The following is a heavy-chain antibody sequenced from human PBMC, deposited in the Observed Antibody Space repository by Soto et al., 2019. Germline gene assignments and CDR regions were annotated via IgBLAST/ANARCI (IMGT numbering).Heavy chain of an antibody. CDR1: GFTFSSYG. V-gene: IGHV3-30*03. CDR2: ISYDGSNK. CDR3: VRDRDWAFDY. J-gene: IGHJ4*02. Sequence: GGSLRLSCAASGFTFSSYGMHWVRQAPGKGLEWVAVISYDGSNKYYVDSVKGRFTISRDNAQNSVFLQMNSLTDEDTAVYYCVRDRDWAFDYWGQGTQVTVSS. D-gene: IGHD3-9*01.